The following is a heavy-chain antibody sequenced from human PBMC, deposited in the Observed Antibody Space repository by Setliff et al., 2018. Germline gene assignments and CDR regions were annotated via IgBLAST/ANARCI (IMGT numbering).Heavy chain of an antibody. Sequence: GASVKVSCKASGGTFSSYAISWVRQAPGQGLEWMGGIIPILGIANYAQKFQGRVTITADKSTSTAYMELSSLRSEDTAVYYCARRRSSSWYRPYYGMDVWGQGTTVTVSS. D-gene: IGHD6-13*01. V-gene: IGHV1-69*10. J-gene: IGHJ6*02. CDR2: IIPILGIA. CDR3: ARRRSSSWYRPYYGMDV. CDR1: GGTFSSYA.